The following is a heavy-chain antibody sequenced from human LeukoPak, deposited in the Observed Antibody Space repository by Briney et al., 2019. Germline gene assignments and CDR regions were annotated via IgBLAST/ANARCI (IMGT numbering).Heavy chain of an antibody. CDR1: GFTLSTYW. Sequence: GGSLRLSCAASGFTLSTYWMYWVRQAPGKGLEWVADIKGDGSETYYVDSVKGRFTISRDNAKNSLYLHMRSLRAEDTAVYYCARGDYYDRAFDVWGQGTMVTVS. J-gene: IGHJ3*01. V-gene: IGHV3-7*01. CDR3: ARGDYYDRAFDV. D-gene: IGHD3-22*01. CDR2: IKGDGSET.